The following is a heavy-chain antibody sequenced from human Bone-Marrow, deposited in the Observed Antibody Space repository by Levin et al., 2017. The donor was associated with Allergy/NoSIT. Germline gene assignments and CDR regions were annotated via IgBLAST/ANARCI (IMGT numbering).Heavy chain of an antibody. V-gene: IGHV3-23*01. J-gene: IGHJ3*02. CDR1: GFTFSKYA. CDR3: ARDQEDTTMVLYYGALDI. CDR2: ISGSRDKT. Sequence: GASVKVSCAASGFTFSKYAINWVRQAPGKGLEWVSDISGSRDKTHYADSVKGRFTISRDNSKNTVYLEMASLRAEDTAIYYCARDQEDTTMVLYYGALDIWGQGTVVTVSS. D-gene: IGHD5-18*01.